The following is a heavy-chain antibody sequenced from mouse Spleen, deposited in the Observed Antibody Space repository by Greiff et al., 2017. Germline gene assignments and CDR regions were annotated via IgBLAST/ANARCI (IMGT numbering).Heavy chain of an antibody. CDR2: IHPNSGST. Sequence: QVQLQQPGAELVKPGASVKLSCKASGYTFTSYWMHWVKQRPGQGLEWIGMIHPNSGSTNYNEKFKSKATLTVDKSSSTAYMQLSSLTSEDSAVYYCARRISDYGSYWFAYWGQGTLVTVSA. V-gene: IGHV1-64*01. J-gene: IGHJ3*01. CDR3: ARRISDYGSYWFAY. CDR1: GYTFTSYW. D-gene: IGHD1-1*01.